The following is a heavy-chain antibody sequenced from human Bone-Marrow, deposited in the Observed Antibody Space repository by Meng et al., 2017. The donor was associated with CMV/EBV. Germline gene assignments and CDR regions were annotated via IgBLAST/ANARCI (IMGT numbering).Heavy chain of an antibody. CDR3: ARNHGKSDFDY. CDR2: ISHSGST. J-gene: IGHJ4*02. CDR1: GGSISGSDW. D-gene: IGHD1-14*01. Sequence: LTCAVFGGSISGSDWSTWVRQPPGKGLEWIGEISHSGSTNYTPSLKSRVTISVDMSKNQFSLKVSSVTAADTAVYYCARNHGKSDFDYWGQGTLVTVSS. V-gene: IGHV4-4*02.